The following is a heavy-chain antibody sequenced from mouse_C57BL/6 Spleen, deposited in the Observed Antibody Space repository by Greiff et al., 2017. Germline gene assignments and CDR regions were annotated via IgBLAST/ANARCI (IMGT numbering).Heavy chain of an antibody. D-gene: IGHD1-1*01. CDR3: AVRTSTTGFDG. V-gene: IGHV1-82*01. Sequence: QVQLQQSGPELVKPGASVKISCKASGYAFSSSWMNWVKQRPGKGLEWIGRIYPGDGDTNYNGKFKGKATLTADKSSSTAYMQLSSLTSEDSAVYFCAVRTSTTGFDGWGTGTTVTVSS. J-gene: IGHJ1*03. CDR2: IYPGDGDT. CDR1: GYAFSSSW.